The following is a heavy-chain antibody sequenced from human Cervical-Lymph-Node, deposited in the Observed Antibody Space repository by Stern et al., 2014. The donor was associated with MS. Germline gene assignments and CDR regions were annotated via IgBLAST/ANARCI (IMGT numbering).Heavy chain of an antibody. V-gene: IGHV1-24*01. Sequence: QVQLVQSGAEVKKPGASVKVSCKVSGYTLTELSMHWVRQAPGKGLEWMGGFDPEDGETIYAQKVQGRVTITEDTSTDTAYMELSSLRSEDTAVYYCATAFIYGRPYFQHWGQGTLVTVSS. CDR1: GYTLTELS. J-gene: IGHJ1*01. CDR2: FDPEDGET. CDR3: ATAFIYGRPYFQH. D-gene: IGHD2/OR15-2a*01.